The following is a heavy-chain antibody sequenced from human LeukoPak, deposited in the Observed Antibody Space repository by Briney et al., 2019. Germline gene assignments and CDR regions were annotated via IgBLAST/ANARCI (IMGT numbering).Heavy chain of an antibody. D-gene: IGHD5-12*01. J-gene: IGHJ4*02. CDR2: IRSKAYGGTT. V-gene: IGHV3-49*04. Sequence: GGSLRLSCTGSGFTFGDYAMSWVCQAPGKGLEWVGFIRSKAYGGTTEYAASVKGRFTISRDDSKSIAYLQMNSLKTEDTAVYYCTREEGGYSDYWGQGTLVTVSS. CDR3: TREEGGYSDY. CDR1: GFTFGDYA.